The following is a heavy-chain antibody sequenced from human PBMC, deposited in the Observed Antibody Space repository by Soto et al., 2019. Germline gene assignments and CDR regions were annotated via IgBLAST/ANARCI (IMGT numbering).Heavy chain of an antibody. CDR1: GVTFGNYE. CDR3: AKNADFFHYHMDV. V-gene: IGHV1-8*01. Sequence: QVLLMQSGAEVRKPGASVTVSCEASGVTFGNYESNWVRRAPGQGLEWMGWMNPSSGNTGYAQKFQGRVTMTRITSTNTAYMELRSLTSEDTAVYYCAKNADFFHYHMDVWGEGTTVTVSS. CDR2: MNPSSGNT. J-gene: IGHJ6*03.